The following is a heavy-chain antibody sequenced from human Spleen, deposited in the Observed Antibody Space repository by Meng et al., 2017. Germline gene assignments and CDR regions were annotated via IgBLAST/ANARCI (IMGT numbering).Heavy chain of an antibody. CDR3: ARDYPHLSYYYGMDV. CDR2: ITHSGST. D-gene: IGHD3-10*01. V-gene: IGHV4-34*01. Sequence: SETLSLTCVVYGGSFSGYYWSWIRQPPGKGLEWIGEITHSGSTNYNPSLKSRVTISVDTSKNQFSLRLSSVTAADTAVYYCARDYPHLSYYYGMDVWGQGTTVTVSS. CDR1: GGSFSGYY. J-gene: IGHJ6*02.